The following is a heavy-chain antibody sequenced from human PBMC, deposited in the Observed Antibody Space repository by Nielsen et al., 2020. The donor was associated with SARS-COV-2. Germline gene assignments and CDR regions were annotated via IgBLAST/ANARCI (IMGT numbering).Heavy chain of an antibody. CDR3: AREGFGGGTTDY. CDR1: GYTFSTYG. D-gene: IGHD1-14*01. J-gene: IGHJ4*02. CDR2: IRVHSGDA. V-gene: IGHV1-18*01. Sequence: ASVKVSCKASGYTFSTYGITWVRQAPGQGLEWMGWIRVHSGDANYAQNLQGRVTMTTDTSTNTAYMELSRLRSDDTAVYYCAREGFGGGTTDYWGQGTLVTVSS.